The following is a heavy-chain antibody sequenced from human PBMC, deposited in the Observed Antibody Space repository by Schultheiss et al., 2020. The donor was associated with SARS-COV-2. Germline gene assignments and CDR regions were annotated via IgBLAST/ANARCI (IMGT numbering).Heavy chain of an antibody. J-gene: IGHJ4*02. CDR3: VKDAVRGAPQGDY. Sequence: GESLKISCAASGFTFSSYWMHWVRQAPGKGLEWVSYISSSGSTIYYADSVKGRFTISRDNSKNTLYLQMSSLRAEDTAVYYCVKDAVRGAPQGDYWGQGTLVTVSS. V-gene: IGHV3-48*01. CDR2: ISSSGSTI. D-gene: IGHD3-10*01. CDR1: GFTFSSYW.